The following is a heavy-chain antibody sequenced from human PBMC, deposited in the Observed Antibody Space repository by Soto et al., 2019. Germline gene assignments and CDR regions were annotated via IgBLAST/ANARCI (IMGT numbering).Heavy chain of an antibody. CDR2: YRDKGNSYST. Sequence: EVQLVESGGGLVQPGGSLRLSCAGSGFIFSDYYIDWVRQAPGKGLEWVGRYRDKGNSYSTDYAATVKARFTVSRDDSKNSLYLQMNSLKTEDTALYYCTRSITGTTSFDYWGQGTLVTVSS. CDR3: TRSITGTTSFDY. V-gene: IGHV3-72*01. D-gene: IGHD1-7*01. J-gene: IGHJ4*02. CDR1: GFIFSDYY.